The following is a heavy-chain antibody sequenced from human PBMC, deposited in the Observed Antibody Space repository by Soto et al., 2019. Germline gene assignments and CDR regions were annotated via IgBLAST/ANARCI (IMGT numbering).Heavy chain of an antibody. J-gene: IGHJ5*02. CDR1: GFTFSSYW. Sequence: HPGGSLRLSCAASGFTFSSYWMSWVRQAPGKGLEWVANIKQDGSEKYYVDSVKGRFTISRDNAKNSLYLQMNSLRAEDTAVYYCARDLENDYDYIWGSYRPHNWFDPWGQGTLVTVSS. CDR3: ARDLENDYDYIWGSYRPHNWFDP. CDR2: IKQDGSEK. D-gene: IGHD3-16*02. V-gene: IGHV3-7*01.